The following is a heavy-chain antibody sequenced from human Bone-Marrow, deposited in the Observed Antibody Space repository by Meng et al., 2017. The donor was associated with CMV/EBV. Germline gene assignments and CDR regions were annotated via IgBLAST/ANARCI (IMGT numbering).Heavy chain of an antibody. Sequence: GESLKISCTASGFTFGDYAMSWVRQAPGKGLEWVGFIRSKAYGGTTEYAASVKGRFTISRDDSKSIAYLQMNSLKTEDTAVYYCTRGRSWFDYWGQGTLVTVSS. CDR3: TRGRSWFDY. CDR2: IRSKAYGGTT. V-gene: IGHV3-49*04. CDR1: GFTFGDYA. D-gene: IGHD3-10*01. J-gene: IGHJ4*02.